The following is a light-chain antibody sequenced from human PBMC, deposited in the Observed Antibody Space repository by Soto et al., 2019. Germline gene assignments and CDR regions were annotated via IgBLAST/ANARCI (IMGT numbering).Light chain of an antibody. V-gene: IGKV3-11*01. CDR1: QSVTTF. Sequence: EIVLTQSPATLSLSPGERATLSCRASQSVTTFLAWYQQKPGQAPRLLIYDASHRATGVPARFSGSGSGTDFTLTISNLEPEDFAVYYCQQRINWPLTFGGGTKVEIK. CDR3: QQRINWPLT. J-gene: IGKJ4*01. CDR2: DAS.